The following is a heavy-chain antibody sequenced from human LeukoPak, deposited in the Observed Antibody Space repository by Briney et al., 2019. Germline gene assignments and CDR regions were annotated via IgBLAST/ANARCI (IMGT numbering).Heavy chain of an antibody. D-gene: IGHD2-15*01. CDR1: GFTFSNYG. J-gene: IGHJ4*02. CDR3: AKGVDYCSGGSCPADY. CDR2: ISYDGNNK. Sequence: GGSLRLSCAASGFTFSNYGIHWVRQAPGKGLEWVAVISYDGNNKYYADPVKGRFTISRDNSKNTLFLQMNSLRAEDTAVYYCAKGVDYCSGGSCPADYWGPGTLVTVSS. V-gene: IGHV3-30*18.